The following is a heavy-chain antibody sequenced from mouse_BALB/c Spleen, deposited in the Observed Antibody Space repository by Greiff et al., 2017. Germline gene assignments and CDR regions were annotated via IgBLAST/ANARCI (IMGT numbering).Heavy chain of an antibody. CDR3: ATLRLPFAY. CDR2: IWAGGST. V-gene: IGHV2-9*02. J-gene: IGHJ3*01. Sequence: VQRVESGPGLVAPSQSLSITCTVSGFSLTSYGVHWVRQPPGKGLEWLGVIWAGGSTNHNSALMSRLSISKDNSKSQVFLKMNSLQTDDTAMYYCATLRLPFAYWGQGTLVTVSA. CDR1: GFSLTSYG. D-gene: IGHD1-2*01.